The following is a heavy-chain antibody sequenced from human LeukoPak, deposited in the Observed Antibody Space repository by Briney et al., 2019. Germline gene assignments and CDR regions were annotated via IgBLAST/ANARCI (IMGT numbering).Heavy chain of an antibody. D-gene: IGHD1-26*01. CDR2: TRNRANSYTA. Sequence: PGGSLRLSCVVSGFSLNSFWMDWVRQPPGKGLEWVGRTRNRANSYTAEYAASVKGRFTISRDDSKNSLYLQMNSLKTEDTAVYYCARVKVEWELLQIAFDIWGQGTMVTVSS. CDR3: ARVKVEWELLQIAFDI. CDR1: GFSLNSFW. V-gene: IGHV3-72*01. J-gene: IGHJ3*02.